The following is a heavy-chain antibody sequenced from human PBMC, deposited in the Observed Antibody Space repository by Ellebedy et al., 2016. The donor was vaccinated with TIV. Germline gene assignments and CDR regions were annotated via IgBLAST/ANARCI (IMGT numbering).Heavy chain of an antibody. CDR3: ARGRSSGRTAFDV. CDR1: GFTFSRYS. D-gene: IGHD3-10*01. J-gene: IGHJ3*01. V-gene: IGHV3-48*02. Sequence: GGSLRLSXAASGFTFSRYSMNWVRQAPGKGLEWVSYISSGGSTIYYADSVKGRFTISRDNARDSLYLQMISLRDEDTAVYYCARGRSSGRTAFDVWGQGTMVPVSS. CDR2: ISSGGSTI.